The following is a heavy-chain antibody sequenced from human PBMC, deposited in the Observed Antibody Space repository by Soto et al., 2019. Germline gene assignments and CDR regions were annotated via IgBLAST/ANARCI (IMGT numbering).Heavy chain of an antibody. CDR1: GFSLSTSGVG. CDR2: IYWDDDK. CDR3: AHAFVVAVAATDEDSSTKDGNWFEP. Sequence: SAPTPVNPTQTLTLTCTFPGFSLSTSGVGVGWIRQPPGKALEWLALIYWDDDKRYSPSLKSRLTITKDTSKNQVGLTMTNMDPVDTATYYCAHAFVVAVAATDEDSSTKDGNWFEPWGQ. V-gene: IGHV2-5*02. J-gene: IGHJ5*02. D-gene: IGHD2-15*01.